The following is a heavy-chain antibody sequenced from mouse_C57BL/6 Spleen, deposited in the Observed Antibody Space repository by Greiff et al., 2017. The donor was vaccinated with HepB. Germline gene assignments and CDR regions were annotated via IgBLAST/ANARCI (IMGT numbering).Heavy chain of an antibody. D-gene: IGHD1-1*01. CDR1: GYTFTDYY. CDR2: INPNNGGT. Sequence: VQLQQSGPELVKPGASVKISCKASGYTFTDYYMNWVKQSHGKSLEWIGDINPNNGGTSYNQKFKGKATLTVDKSSSTAYMELRSLTSEDSAVYYCAREYYGSSPRWYFDVWGTGTTVTVSS. V-gene: IGHV1-26*01. CDR3: AREYYGSSPRWYFDV. J-gene: IGHJ1*03.